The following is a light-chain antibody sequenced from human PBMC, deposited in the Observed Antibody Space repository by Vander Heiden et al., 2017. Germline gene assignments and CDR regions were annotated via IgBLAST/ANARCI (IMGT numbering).Light chain of an antibody. CDR1: QSVRSY. V-gene: IGKV3-11*01. CDR3: QQRSNWPPKYT. Sequence: EIELTQSPATLSLSPGERATLSCRASQSVRSYLAWYQQKPGQAPRLLIYDASNRATGSPARFSGSGSGTDFNLTISSLEPEDFAVYYCQQRSNWPPKYTFGQGTKLEIK. J-gene: IGKJ2*01. CDR2: DAS.